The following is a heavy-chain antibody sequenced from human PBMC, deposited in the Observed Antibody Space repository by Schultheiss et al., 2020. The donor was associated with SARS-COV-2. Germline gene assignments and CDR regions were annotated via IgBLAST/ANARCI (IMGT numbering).Heavy chain of an antibody. D-gene: IGHD2-2*01. CDR3: ARRPPYCSSTSCSPNWHFDL. J-gene: IGHJ2*01. V-gene: IGHV4-59*08. Sequence: ESLKISCTVSGGSTSSYYWSWIRQPPGKGLEWIGHIYYSGGTKYNPSLRSRVTISVDTSKNQFSLNLSSVTAADTAVYYCARRPPYCSSTSCSPNWHFDLWGRGTLVTVSS. CDR2: IYYSGGT. CDR1: GGSTSSYY.